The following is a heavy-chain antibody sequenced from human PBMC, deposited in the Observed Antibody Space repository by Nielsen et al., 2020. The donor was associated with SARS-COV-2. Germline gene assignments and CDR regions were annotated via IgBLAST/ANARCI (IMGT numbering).Heavy chain of an antibody. CDR2: IDPSDSYT. CDR3: ARQRSHRMAAGYYYYGMDV. J-gene: IGHJ6*02. Sequence: GESLKISCKGSGYSFTSYWISWVRQMPGKGLEWMGRIDPSDSYTNYSPSFQGHVTISADKSISTAYLQWSSLKASDTAMYYCARQRSHRMAAGYYYYGMDVWGQGTTVTVSS. CDR1: GYSFTSYW. D-gene: IGHD6-13*01. V-gene: IGHV5-10-1*01.